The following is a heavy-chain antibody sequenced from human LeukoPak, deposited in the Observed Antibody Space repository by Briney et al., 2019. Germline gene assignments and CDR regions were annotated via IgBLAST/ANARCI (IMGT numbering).Heavy chain of an antibody. Sequence: GGSLRLSCAASGFTFSSYAMHWVRQAPGKGLEWVAVISYDGSNKYYADSVKGRFTISRDNAKNSLYLQMNSLRAEDTAVYYCASHMTMIVAEWGQGTLVTVSS. CDR2: ISYDGSNK. CDR1: GFTFSSYA. D-gene: IGHD3-22*01. J-gene: IGHJ4*02. V-gene: IGHV3-30*04. CDR3: ASHMTMIVAE.